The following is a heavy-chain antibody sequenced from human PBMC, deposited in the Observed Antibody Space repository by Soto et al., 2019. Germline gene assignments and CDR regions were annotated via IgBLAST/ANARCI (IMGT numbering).Heavy chain of an antibody. CDR3: ARVAAGLFDY. V-gene: IGHV4-61*08. CDR1: GGSISSGGYY. J-gene: IGHJ4*02. Sequence: PSETLSLTCTVSGGSISSGGYYWSWIRQPPGKGLEWIGYIYYSGSTNYNPSLKSRVTISVDTSKNQFSLKLSSVTAADTAVYYCARVAAGLFDYWGQGTLVTVSS. D-gene: IGHD6-19*01. CDR2: IYYSGST.